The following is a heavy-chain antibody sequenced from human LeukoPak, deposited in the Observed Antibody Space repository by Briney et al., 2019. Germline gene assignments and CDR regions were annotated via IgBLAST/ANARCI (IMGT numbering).Heavy chain of an antibody. Sequence: SETLSPTCVVSGGSVSGYYWGWIRQPPGRGLEWIGYVYYSGSTNYNPSFKSRITISVDTSRNQFSLQLSSVTAADTAVYYCARIHRYCSGGACYVLDNWGQGTLVAVSS. J-gene: IGHJ4*02. V-gene: IGHV4-59*02. CDR3: ARIHRYCSGGACYVLDN. CDR2: VYYSGST. D-gene: IGHD2-15*01. CDR1: GGSVSGYY.